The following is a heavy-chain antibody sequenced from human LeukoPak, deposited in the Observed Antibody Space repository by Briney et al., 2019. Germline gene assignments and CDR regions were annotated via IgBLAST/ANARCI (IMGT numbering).Heavy chain of an antibody. Sequence: GGSLRLSCVASGFTFSRYWMHWVRQAPGKGLVWVSRINSDRRSTNYADSVKGRFSIPRDNAENTLYLQMNSLRVEDTAVYYCVRGADTGYSSDSWGQGTLVTVSS. CDR1: GFTFSRYW. J-gene: IGHJ4*02. CDR2: INSDRRST. CDR3: VRGADTGYSSDS. V-gene: IGHV3-74*01. D-gene: IGHD3-9*01.